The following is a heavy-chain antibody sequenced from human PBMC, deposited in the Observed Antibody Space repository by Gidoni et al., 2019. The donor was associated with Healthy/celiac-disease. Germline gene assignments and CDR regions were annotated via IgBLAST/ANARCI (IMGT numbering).Heavy chain of an antibody. CDR1: GGTFSSYA. CDR3: ARTVVVTAPGGLYYYYGMDV. D-gene: IGHD2-21*02. J-gene: IGHJ6*02. Sequence: QVQLVQSGAEVKKPGSSVKVSCKASGGTFSSYASSWVRQAPGQGLEWMGGIIPIFGTANYAQKFQGRVTITADESTSTAYMELSSLRSEDTAVYYCARTVVVTAPGGLYYYYGMDVWGQGTTVTVSS. CDR2: IIPIFGTA. V-gene: IGHV1-69*01.